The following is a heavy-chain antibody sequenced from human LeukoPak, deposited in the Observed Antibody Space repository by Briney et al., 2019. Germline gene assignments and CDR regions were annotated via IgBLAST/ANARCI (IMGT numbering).Heavy chain of an antibody. V-gene: IGHV3-30*18. CDR1: GFTFSSYV. J-gene: IGHJ3*02. CDR3: AKAGPVDANAFDI. D-gene: IGHD2-8*01. CDR2: ISCDGSNK. Sequence: GRSLRLSCAASGFTFSSYVMHWVRQAPGKGLEWVAVISCDGSNKYYADSVKGRFTISRDNSKNPLYLQMNSLRAEDTAVYYCAKAGPVDANAFDIWGQGTMVTVSS.